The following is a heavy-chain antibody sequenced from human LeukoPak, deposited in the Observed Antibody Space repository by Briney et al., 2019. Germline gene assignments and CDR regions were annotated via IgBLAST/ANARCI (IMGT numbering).Heavy chain of an antibody. CDR1: GYMFTGYY. Sequence: ASVKVSCKASGYMFTGYYMHWVRQAPGQGLEWMGWINPNSGGTNYAQKFQGRVTMTRDTSISTAYMELSRLRSDDTAVYYCASYYYDSSGPDGAFDIWGQGTMVTVSS. CDR3: ASYYYDSSGPDGAFDI. CDR2: INPNSGGT. J-gene: IGHJ3*02. V-gene: IGHV1-2*02. D-gene: IGHD3-22*01.